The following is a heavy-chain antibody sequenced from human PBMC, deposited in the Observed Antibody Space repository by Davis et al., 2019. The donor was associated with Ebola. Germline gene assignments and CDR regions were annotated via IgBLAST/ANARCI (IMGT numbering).Heavy chain of an antibody. CDR3: AKGMATMFGVDLFYYGLDV. D-gene: IGHD3-3*01. V-gene: IGHV3-23*01. CDR2: ISGSGDTT. CDR1: GFSFSDFW. Sequence: GESLKISCATSGFSFSDFWMSWVRQAPGKGLEWVSDISGSGDTTYYVDSVKGRFTISRDNSRNTLNLQMNSLRAEDTAVYFCAKGMATMFGVDLFYYGLDVWGQGTTVTVSS. J-gene: IGHJ6*02.